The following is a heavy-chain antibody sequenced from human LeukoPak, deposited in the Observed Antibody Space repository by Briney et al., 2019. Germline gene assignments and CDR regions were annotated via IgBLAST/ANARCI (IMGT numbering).Heavy chain of an antibody. CDR3: ARAPFWSGYSLDY. V-gene: IGHV4-59*01. Sequence: SETLSLTCTVSGGSISSYYWSWIRQPPGKGLEWIGYIYYSGSTNYNPSLKSRVTISEDTSKNQFSLKLSSVTAADTAVYYCARAPFWSGYSLDYWGQGTLVTVSS. CDR1: GGSISSYY. D-gene: IGHD3-3*01. J-gene: IGHJ4*02. CDR2: IYYSGST.